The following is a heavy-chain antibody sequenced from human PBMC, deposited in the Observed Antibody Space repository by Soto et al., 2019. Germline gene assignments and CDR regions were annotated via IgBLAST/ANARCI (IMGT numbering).Heavy chain of an antibody. CDR2: ISGSGGTT. CDR1: GFTFSSYA. V-gene: IGHV3-23*01. Sequence: EVQLLESGGGLVQPGRSLRLSCAASGFTFSSYAMSWVRQAPGKGLEWVAAISGSGGTTYYAASVEGRFTFSRDNSKNTLFLQMNSLRAEDTAVYYCAKFFVETGGSSGWPWTFHYWGQGTLVTVSS. D-gene: IGHD6-25*01. CDR3: AKFFVETGGSSGWPWTFHY. J-gene: IGHJ4*02.